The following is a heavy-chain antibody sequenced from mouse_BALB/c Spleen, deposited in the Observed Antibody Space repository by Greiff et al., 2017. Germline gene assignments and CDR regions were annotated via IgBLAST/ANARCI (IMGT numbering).Heavy chain of an antibody. J-gene: IGHJ4*01. Sequence: DVMLVESGGGLVKPGGSLKLSCAASGFTFSSYTMSWVRQTPEKRLEWVATICSGGSYTYYPDSVKGRFTISRDNAKNTLYLQMSSLKSEDTAMYYCTREGNCLYARDYWGRETSVTVSS. V-gene: IGHV5-6-4*01. CDR2: ICSGGSYT. CDR1: GFTFSSYT. CDR3: TREGNCLYARDY. D-gene: IGHD2-1*01.